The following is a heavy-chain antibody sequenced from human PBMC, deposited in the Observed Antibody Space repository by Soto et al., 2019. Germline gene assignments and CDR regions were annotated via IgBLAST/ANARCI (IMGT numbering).Heavy chain of an antibody. J-gene: IGHJ6*02. CDR1: GGSFSSYA. CDR2: IIPIFGTA. CDR3: ARGRRSHYGMDV. Sequence: SVKVSFKASGGSFSSYAISWVRQAPGQGLEWMGGIIPIFGTANYAQKFQGRVTITADESTSTAYMELSSLRSEDTAVYYCARGRRSHYGMDVWGQGTTVTVSS. V-gene: IGHV1-69*13.